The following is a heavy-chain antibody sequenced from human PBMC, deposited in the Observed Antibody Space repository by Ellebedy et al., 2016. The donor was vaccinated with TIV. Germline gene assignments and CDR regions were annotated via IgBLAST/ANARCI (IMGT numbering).Heavy chain of an antibody. CDR1: GDSISSYY. V-gene: IGHV4-4*07. Sequence: SETLSLXXTVSGDSISSYYWSWIRQPAGKGLEWIGRIYTSGDTKYNPSLKSRVTMSVDTSKNQFSLKLSSVTAADTAVYYCARDPVRGSPDYFDYWGQGTLVTVSS. J-gene: IGHJ4*02. CDR2: IYTSGDT. CDR3: ARDPVRGSPDYFDY. D-gene: IGHD5-12*01.